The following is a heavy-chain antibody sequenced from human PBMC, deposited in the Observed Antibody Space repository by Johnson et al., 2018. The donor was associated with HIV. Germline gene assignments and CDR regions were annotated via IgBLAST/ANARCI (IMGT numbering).Heavy chain of an antibody. CDR3: ATFGGGSFHAFDI. J-gene: IGHJ3*02. CDR2: IKWNGGST. V-gene: IGHV3-20*04. Sequence: MQLVESGGGLVQPGGSLRLSCAASGFTFSSSWMHWVCQAPEKGLEWVSGIKWNGGSTGYADSVKGRFTISRDNAKNSLYLQMNSLRAEDTAVYYCATFGGGSFHAFDIWGQGTMVTVSS. CDR1: GFTFSSSW. D-gene: IGHD1-26*01.